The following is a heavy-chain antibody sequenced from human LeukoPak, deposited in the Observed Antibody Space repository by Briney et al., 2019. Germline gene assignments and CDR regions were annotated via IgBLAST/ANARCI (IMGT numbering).Heavy chain of an antibody. D-gene: IGHD3-9*01. CDR1: GFTFSNAW. J-gene: IGHJ4*02. V-gene: IGHV3-15*01. CDR2: IKSKTDGGTT. CDR3: TTQSKGYDILTGYYLHFDY. Sequence: PGGSLRLSCAASGFTFSNAWMSWVRQAPGKGLEWVGRIKSKTDGGTTDYAAPVKGRFTISRDDSKNTLYLQMNSLKTEDTAVYYCTTQSKGYDILTGYYLHFDYWGQGTLVTVSS.